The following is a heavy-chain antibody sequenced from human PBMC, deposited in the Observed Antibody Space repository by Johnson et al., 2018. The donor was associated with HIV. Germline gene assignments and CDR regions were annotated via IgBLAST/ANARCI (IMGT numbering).Heavy chain of an antibody. CDR2: INWNGGST. CDR1: GFTFDDYG. J-gene: IGHJ3*02. CDR3: ARDRGIGAAGDAFDI. D-gene: IGHD6-13*01. Sequence: VQLVESGGGVVRPGGSLRLSCAASGFTFDDYGMSWVRQAPGKGLEWVSGINWNGGSTGYADCVKGRITISRDNAKNSLYLKMNSLRAEDKALYYCARDRGIGAAGDAFDIWGQGTIVTVSS. V-gene: IGHV3-20*04.